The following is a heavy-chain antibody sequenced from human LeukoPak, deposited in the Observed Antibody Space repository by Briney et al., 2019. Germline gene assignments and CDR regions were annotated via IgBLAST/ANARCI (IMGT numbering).Heavy chain of an antibody. J-gene: IGHJ5*02. Sequence: SETLSLTCTVSGGSISSYYWSWIRQPPGKGLEWIGYIYTSGSTNYNPSLKSRVTISVDTSKNQFSLKLSSVTAADTAVYYCARHRWGGYCSSTSCSNNWFDPWGQGTLVTVSS. D-gene: IGHD2-2*01. CDR2: IYTSGST. CDR3: ARHRWGGYCSSTSCSNNWFDP. V-gene: IGHV4-4*09. CDR1: GGSISSYY.